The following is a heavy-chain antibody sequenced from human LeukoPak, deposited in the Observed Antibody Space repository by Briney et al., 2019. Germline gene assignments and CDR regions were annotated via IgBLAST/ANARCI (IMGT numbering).Heavy chain of an antibody. V-gene: IGHV1-69*05. CDR1: GGTFSSYA. CDR3: ARFINDYGDYYFDY. Sequence: ASVKVSCKASGGTFSSYAISWVRQAPGQGLEWMGGIIPIFGTANYAQKFQGRVTITTDESTSTAYMELSSLRSEDTAVYYCARFINDYGDYYFDYWGQGTLVTVSS. J-gene: IGHJ4*02. D-gene: IGHD4-17*01. CDR2: IIPIFGTA.